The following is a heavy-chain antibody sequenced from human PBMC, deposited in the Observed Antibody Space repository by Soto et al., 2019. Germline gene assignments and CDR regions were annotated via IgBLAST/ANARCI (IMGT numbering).Heavy chain of an antibody. CDR2: ISYDGSD. CDR3: ARRWNYYLDF. V-gene: IGHV3-33*05. CDR1: GFPFREFG. D-gene: IGHD1-1*01. J-gene: IGHJ4*02. Sequence: QMQLVESGGGVGQPGRSLRLSCVASGFPFREFGMHWVRQAPGKGLEWVALISYDGSDYADSVKGRFTISRDDSRDTLFLHMDNLRPDDTGVYYCARRWNYYLDFWGQGTLVAVSS.